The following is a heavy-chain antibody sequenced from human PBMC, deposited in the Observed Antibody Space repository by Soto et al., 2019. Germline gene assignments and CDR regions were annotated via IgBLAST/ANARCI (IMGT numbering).Heavy chain of an antibody. V-gene: IGHV1-3*01. D-gene: IGHD3-10*01. CDR1: GYTFTSYA. CDR2: INAGNGNT. Sequence: QVQLVQSGAEGKKPGASVKVSCKASGYTFTSYAMHWVRQAPGQRLEWMGWINAGNGNTKYSQKFQGRVTITRDTSASTAYMELSSMRSEDTAVYYCARVRSLLWFGGVGGYWGQGTLVTVSS. CDR3: ARVRSLLWFGGVGGY. J-gene: IGHJ4*02.